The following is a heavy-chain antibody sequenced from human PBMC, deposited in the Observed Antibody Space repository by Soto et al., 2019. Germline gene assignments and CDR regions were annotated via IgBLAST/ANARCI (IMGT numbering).Heavy chain of an antibody. Sequence: ASVKVSCKASSYTFTTYGISWVRQAPGQGLEWMGWISAYNGNTNYAQNLQGRVTMTTDTSTRTAYMELRSLRSDDTAVYYCARTKKVVVPAGIPDAFDIWGQGTMGTVS. CDR1: SYTFTTYG. V-gene: IGHV1-18*01. CDR2: ISAYNGNT. J-gene: IGHJ3*02. D-gene: IGHD2-2*01. CDR3: ARTKKVVVPAGIPDAFDI.